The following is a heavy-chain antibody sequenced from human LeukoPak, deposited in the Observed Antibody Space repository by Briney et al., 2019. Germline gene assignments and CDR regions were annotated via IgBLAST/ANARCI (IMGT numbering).Heavy chain of an antibody. D-gene: IGHD3-10*01. Sequence: ASVKVSCKASGYTFTSNGISWVRQAPGQGLEWVGWISGYNGETNYAQKFQGRVTMTTDKSTNTAYMDLRSMRSDDTAVYYCARTASMIRRSDIDFWGQGTLVTVSS. V-gene: IGHV1-18*01. CDR1: GYTFTSNG. CDR3: ARTASMIRRSDIDF. CDR2: ISGYNGET. J-gene: IGHJ4*02.